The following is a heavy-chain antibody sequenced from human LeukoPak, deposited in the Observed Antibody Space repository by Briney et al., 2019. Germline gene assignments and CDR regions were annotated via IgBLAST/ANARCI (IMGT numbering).Heavy chain of an antibody. D-gene: IGHD3-10*01. CDR2: INHSGST. CDR1: GGSFSGYY. J-gene: IGHJ5*02. V-gene: IGHV4-34*01. CDR3: AMVLRRGGYYGSGSPFDP. Sequence: SETLSLTCAVYGGSFSGYYWSWIRQPPGKGLEWIGEINHSGSTNYNPSLKSRVTISVDTSKNQFSLKLSSVTAADTAVYYCAMVLRRGGYYGSGSPFDPWGQGTLVTVSS.